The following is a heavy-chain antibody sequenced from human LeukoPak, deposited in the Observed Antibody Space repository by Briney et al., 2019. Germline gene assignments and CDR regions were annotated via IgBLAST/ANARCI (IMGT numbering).Heavy chain of an antibody. CDR3: ARNYYDGIASYFDY. Sequence: GGSLRLSCAASGFTFSSSWMHWVRQAPGKGLLWVARINTYGSSTSYADSVKGRFTISRDNAKSTLYPQMNSLRAEDTAEYYCARNYYDGIASYFDYWGQGTLVTVSS. J-gene: IGHJ4*02. V-gene: IGHV3-74*01. CDR1: GFTFSSSW. D-gene: IGHD3-22*01. CDR2: INTYGSST.